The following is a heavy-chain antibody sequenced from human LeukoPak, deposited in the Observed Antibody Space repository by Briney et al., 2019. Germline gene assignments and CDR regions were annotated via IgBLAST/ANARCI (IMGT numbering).Heavy chain of an antibody. J-gene: IGHJ4*02. CDR2: IIPIFGTA. V-gene: IGHV1-69*13. D-gene: IGHD3-22*01. Sequence: SVKVSFKASGGTFSSYAISWVRQAPGQGLEWMGGIIPIFGTANYAQKFQGRVTITADESTSTAYMELSSLRSEDTAVYYCAGDGYYYDRRFDYWGQGTLVTVSS. CDR3: AGDGYYYDRRFDY. CDR1: GGTFSSYA.